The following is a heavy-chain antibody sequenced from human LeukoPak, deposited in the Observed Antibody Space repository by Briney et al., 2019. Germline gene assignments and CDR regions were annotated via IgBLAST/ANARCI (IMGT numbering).Heavy chain of an antibody. CDR2: IIPILGIA. D-gene: IGHD4-23*01. CDR1: GGTFSSYA. J-gene: IGHJ4*02. CDR3: ARDDWSHDYGGNVDY. V-gene: IGHV1-69*04. Sequence: GASVKVSCKASGGTFSSYAISWVRQAPGQGLEWMGRIIPILGIANYAQKFQGRVTITADKSTSTAYMELSSLRSEDTAVYYCARDDWSHDYGGNVDYWGQGTLVTVSS.